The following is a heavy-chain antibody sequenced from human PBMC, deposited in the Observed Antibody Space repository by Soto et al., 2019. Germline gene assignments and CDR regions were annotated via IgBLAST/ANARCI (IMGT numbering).Heavy chain of an antibody. CDR3: ARDREDIVVVPAAVPNNWFDP. J-gene: IGHJ5*02. CDR2: IIPIFGTA. D-gene: IGHD2-2*01. CDR1: GGTFSSYA. Sequence: ASVKVSCKASGGTFSSYAISWVRQAPGQGLEWMGGIIPIFGTANYAQKFQGRVTITADESTSTAYMELSSLRSEDTAVYYCARDREDIVVVPAAVPNNWFDPWGQGTLVTVSS. V-gene: IGHV1-69*13.